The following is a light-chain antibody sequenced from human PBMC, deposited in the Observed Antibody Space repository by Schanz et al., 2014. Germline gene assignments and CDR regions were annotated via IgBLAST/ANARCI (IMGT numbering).Light chain of an antibody. Sequence: QSVLTQPASVSGSPGQSITISCTGTSSDVGSYNLVSWYQQHPGKAPKLMIYEGSKRPSGVSNRFSGSKSGNTASLIISGLQAEDEADYYCCSYAGSSISVFGGGTKLTVL. CDR2: EGS. V-gene: IGLV2-23*01. CDR3: CSYAGSSISV. CDR1: SSDVGSYNL. J-gene: IGLJ2*01.